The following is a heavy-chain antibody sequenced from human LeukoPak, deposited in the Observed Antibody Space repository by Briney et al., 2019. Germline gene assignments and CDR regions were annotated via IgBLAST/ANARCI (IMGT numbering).Heavy chain of an antibody. CDR1: GYTFTSYD. Sequence: ASVKVSCKASGYTFTSYDINWVRQATGQGLEWMGWMNPNSGNTGYAQKFQGRVTMTRNTSISTAYMELSSLRSEDTAVYYCARNYYDFWSGYLWARQYYYYGMDVWGQGTTVTVSS. CDR2: MNPNSGNT. D-gene: IGHD3-3*01. V-gene: IGHV1-8*01. J-gene: IGHJ6*02. CDR3: ARNYYDFWSGYLWARQYYYYGMDV.